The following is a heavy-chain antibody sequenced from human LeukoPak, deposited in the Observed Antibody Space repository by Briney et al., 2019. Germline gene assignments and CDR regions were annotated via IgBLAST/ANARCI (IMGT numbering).Heavy chain of an antibody. Sequence: GGSLRLSCAASGFTFRSYNMNWVRQAPGKGLEWVSYITGGSTTIYYADSVKGRFTISRDNSKNTLYLQMNSLNAAHTAVYYCERDRVQVAGVLLDYGAQGPRVT. D-gene: IGHD6-19*01. CDR1: GFTFRSYN. CDR2: ITGGSTTI. CDR3: ERDRVQVAGVLLDY. V-gene: IGHV3-48*01. J-gene: IGHJ4*02.